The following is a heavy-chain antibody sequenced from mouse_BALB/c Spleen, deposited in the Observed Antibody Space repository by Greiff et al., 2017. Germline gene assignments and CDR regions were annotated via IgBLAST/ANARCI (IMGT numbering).Heavy chain of an antibody. J-gene: IGHJ4*01. D-gene: IGHD1-2*01. CDR1: GFTFSSYG. CDR2: INSNGGST. CDR3: AREDYYGYVYAMDY. V-gene: IGHV5-6-3*01. Sequence: VQLQQSGGGLVQPGGSLKLSCAASGFTFSSYGMSWVRQTPDKRLELVASINSNGGSTYYPDSVKGRFTISRDNAKNTLYLQMSSLKSEDTAMYYCAREDYYGYVYAMDYWGQGTSVTVSS.